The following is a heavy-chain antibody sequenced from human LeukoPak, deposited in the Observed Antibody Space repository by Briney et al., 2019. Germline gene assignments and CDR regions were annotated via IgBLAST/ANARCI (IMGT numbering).Heavy chain of an antibody. V-gene: IGHV1-8*01. CDR3: ATESAITISGVVFHYFDP. J-gene: IGHJ5*02. Sequence: ASVKVSCKSSADTLSGDDVHWVRQAPGQGLEWLGWMSPDDGFTGYAQDFQGRLTMTTDTTINTVFMELRGLKSEDTAVYYCATESAITISGVVFHYFDPWGQGTLVTVSS. D-gene: IGHD3-3*01. CDR1: ADTLSGDD. CDR2: MSPDDGFT.